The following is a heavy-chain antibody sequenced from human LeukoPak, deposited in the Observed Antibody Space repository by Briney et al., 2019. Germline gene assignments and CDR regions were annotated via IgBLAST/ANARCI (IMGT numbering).Heavy chain of an antibody. D-gene: IGHD1-1*01. CDR1: GGSFSGYY. J-gene: IGHJ5*02. Sequence: PSETLSLTCAVYGGSFSGYYWTWIRQPPGKGLEWIGEINHSGSTNYNASLKSRVTTSVDTSKNHFSLKLSSVTAADTAVYYCARGSPRYGRERKWFDPWGQGTQVTVSS. CDR3: ARGSPRYGRERKWFDP. V-gene: IGHV4-34*01. CDR2: INHSGST.